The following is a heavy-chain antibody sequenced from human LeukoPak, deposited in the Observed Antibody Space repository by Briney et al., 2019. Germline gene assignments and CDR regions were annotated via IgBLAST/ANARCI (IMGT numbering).Heavy chain of an antibody. D-gene: IGHD3-10*01. J-gene: IGHJ4*02. CDR2: IKQDGSEK. Sequence: GGSLRLSCAASGFTFSRSWMSWVRQAPGKGLGWVANIKQDGSEKYYVDSVKGRFTISRDNAKNSLYLQMNSLRAEDTAVYYCARGDYYSSGSYYTFDYWGQGTLVTVFS. CDR1: GFTFSRSW. CDR3: ARGDYYSSGSYYTFDY. V-gene: IGHV3-7*01.